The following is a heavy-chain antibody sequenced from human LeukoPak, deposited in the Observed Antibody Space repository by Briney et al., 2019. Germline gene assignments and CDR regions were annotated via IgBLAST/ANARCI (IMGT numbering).Heavy chain of an antibody. J-gene: IGHJ4*02. CDR3: ARAGYSYEYYFDY. CDR1: GYTFTGNF. Sequence: ASVKVSCKASGYTFTGNFMHWVRQAPGQGLEWMGWINPNSGGTNYAQKFQGRVTMTRDTSISTAYMELSRLKSDDTAVYYCARAGYSYEYYFDYWGQGTLVTVSS. D-gene: IGHD5-18*01. CDR2: INPNSGGT. V-gene: IGHV1-2*02.